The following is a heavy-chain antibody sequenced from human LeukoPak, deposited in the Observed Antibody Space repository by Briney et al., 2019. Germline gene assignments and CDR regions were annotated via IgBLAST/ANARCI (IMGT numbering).Heavy chain of an antibody. CDR1: GYTFTGYY. J-gene: IGHJ6*03. D-gene: IGHD4-17*01. CDR2: INPNSGGT. CDR3: ARVTVTTYPDYYYYYYMDV. Sequence: GASVKVSCKASGYTFTGYYMHWVRQAPGQGLEWMGWINPNSGGTNYAQKFQGRVTMTRDTSISTAYMELSRLRSDDTAVYYCARVTVTTYPDYYYYYYMDVWGKGTTVTVSS. V-gene: IGHV1-2*02.